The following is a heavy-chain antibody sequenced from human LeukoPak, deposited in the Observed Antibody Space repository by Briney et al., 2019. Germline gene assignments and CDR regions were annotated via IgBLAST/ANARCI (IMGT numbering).Heavy chain of an antibody. CDR3: AKMGSTSWGLDYYGMDV. CDR1: GFTFSSYG. Sequence: PGGSLRLSCAASGFTFSSYGMHWVRQAPGKGLEWVAVISYDGSNKYYADSVKGRFTISRGNSKNTLYLQMNSLRAEDTAVYYCAKMGSTSWGLDYYGMDVWGQGTTVTVSS. J-gene: IGHJ6*02. V-gene: IGHV3-30*18. D-gene: IGHD2-2*01. CDR2: ISYDGSNK.